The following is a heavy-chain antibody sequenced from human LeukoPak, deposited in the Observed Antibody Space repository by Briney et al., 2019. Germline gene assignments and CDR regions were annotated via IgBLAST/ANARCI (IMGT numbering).Heavy chain of an antibody. CDR3: ARVLAGATYFDY. CDR1: GFTFSSFG. D-gene: IGHD1-26*01. J-gene: IGHJ4*02. V-gene: IGHV3-48*04. CDR2: ISSSGSTM. Sequence: PGGSLRLSCVASGFTFSSFGMNWVRQAPRNGLEWVSYISSSGSTMYYADSLKGRITLSRDNAKNSLDLQMNSLRAEDTAIYYCARVLAGATYFDYWGQGTLVTVSS.